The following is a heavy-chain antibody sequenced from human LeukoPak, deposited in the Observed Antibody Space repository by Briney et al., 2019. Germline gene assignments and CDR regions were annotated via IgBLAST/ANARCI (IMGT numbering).Heavy chain of an antibody. CDR1: GGSFSGYY. D-gene: IGHD6-19*01. V-gene: IGHV4-34*01. CDR2: INHSGST. Sequence: SETLSLTCAVYGGSFSGYYWSWIRQPPGKGLEWIGEINHSGSTNYNPSLKSRVTISVDTSKNQFSLKLSSVTAAGTAVYYCARARAVGYYYYYYMDVWGKGTTVTVSS. J-gene: IGHJ6*03. CDR3: ARARAVGYYYYYYMDV.